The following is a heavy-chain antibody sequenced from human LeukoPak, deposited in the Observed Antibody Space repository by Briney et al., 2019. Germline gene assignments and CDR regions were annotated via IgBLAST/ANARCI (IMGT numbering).Heavy chain of an antibody. Sequence: SETLSLICTASGGSISSYYWSWIRQAPGKGLEWIGYIYTSGSTNYNPSLKSRVTTSVDTSKNQFSLRLSSVTAADTAMYFCARAYSRSYSHFDDWGQGTLVTVSS. J-gene: IGHJ4*02. V-gene: IGHV4-4*09. CDR2: IYTSGST. D-gene: IGHD1-26*01. CDR3: ARAYSRSYSHFDD. CDR1: GGSISSYY.